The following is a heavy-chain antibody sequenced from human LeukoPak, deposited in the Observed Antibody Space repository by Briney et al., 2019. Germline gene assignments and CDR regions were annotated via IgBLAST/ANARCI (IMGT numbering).Heavy chain of an antibody. Sequence: GASVKVSCKASGGTFSSYAISWVRQAPGQGLEWMGGIIPIFGTANYAQKFQGRVTITADESTSTAYMELSSLRSEDTAVYYCARGRQQLVALSYYYGMDVWGQGTTVTVSS. J-gene: IGHJ6*02. V-gene: IGHV1-69*13. D-gene: IGHD6-13*01. CDR1: GGTFSSYA. CDR2: IIPIFGTA. CDR3: ARGRQQLVALSYYYGMDV.